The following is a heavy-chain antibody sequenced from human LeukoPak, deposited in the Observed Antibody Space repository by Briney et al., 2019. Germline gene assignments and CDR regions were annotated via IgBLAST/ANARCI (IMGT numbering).Heavy chain of an antibody. V-gene: IGHV3-30-3*01. D-gene: IGHD6-13*01. J-gene: IGHJ4*02. Sequence: GGSLRLSCAASGFTFSSYAMHWVRQAPGKGLEWAAVISYDGSNKYYADSVKGRFTISRDNAKNSLYLQMNSLRAEDTALYYCAKDMVAAAGYYYFDYWGQGTLVTVSS. CDR1: GFTFSSYA. CDR3: AKDMVAAAGYYYFDY. CDR2: ISYDGSNK.